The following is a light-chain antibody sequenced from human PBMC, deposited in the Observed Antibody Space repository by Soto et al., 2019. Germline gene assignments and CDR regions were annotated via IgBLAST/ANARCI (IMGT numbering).Light chain of an antibody. J-gene: IGKJ1*01. CDR3: MQGTHWTRT. Sequence: DFVRTQSPLSLPVTIGKPASISGRSIQSLASSDGNTYLNWIQKRPGQSPRSLIYKVSNRASGVPDRFSGSVSGTDFKLKISRVEAEDGGVYDGMQGTHWTRTFGPVTKLDIK. V-gene: IGKV2-30*01. CDR1: QSLASSDGNTY. CDR2: KVS.